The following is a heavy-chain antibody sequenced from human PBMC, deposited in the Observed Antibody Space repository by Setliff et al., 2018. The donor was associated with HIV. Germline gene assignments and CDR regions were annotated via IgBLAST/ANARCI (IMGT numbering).Heavy chain of an antibody. CDR2: TFDNGNT. J-gene: IGHJ6*03. V-gene: IGHV4-59*01. D-gene: IGHD6-19*01. CDR3: ARDPGDQWLGSGDIDQYRYMDV. CDR1: GGSISFYY. Sequence: PSETLSLTCSISGGSISFYYWNWLRQTPGKGLEWIAYTFDNGNTHYNPSLESRVTLSLDTSRNLFSLRLASVTAADTAVYYCARDPGDQWLGSGDIDQYRYMDVWGTATTVTVSS.